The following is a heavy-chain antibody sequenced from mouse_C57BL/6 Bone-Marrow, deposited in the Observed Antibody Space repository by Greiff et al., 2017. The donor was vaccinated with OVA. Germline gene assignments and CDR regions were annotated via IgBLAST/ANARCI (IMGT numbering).Heavy chain of an antibody. CDR2: ISSGSSTI. D-gene: IGHD1-1*01. Sequence: EVKVVESGGGLVKPGGSLKLSCAASGFTFSDYGMHWVRQAPEKGLEWVAYISSGSSTIYYADTVKGRFTISRDNAKNTLFLQMTSLRSEDTAMYYCARNQYYGSSYNAYWGQGTLVTVSA. V-gene: IGHV5-17*01. J-gene: IGHJ3*01. CDR3: ARNQYYGSSYNAY. CDR1: GFTFSDYG.